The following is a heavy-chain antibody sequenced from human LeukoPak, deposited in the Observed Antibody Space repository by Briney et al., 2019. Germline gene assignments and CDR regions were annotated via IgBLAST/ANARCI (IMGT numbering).Heavy chain of an antibody. J-gene: IGHJ4*02. CDR2: ISSSSSTI. V-gene: IGHV3-48*04. CDR3: ARAGVGATLSPIDY. D-gene: IGHD1-26*01. Sequence: GGSLRLSCAASGFTFSSYSMNWVRQAPGKGLEWVSYISSSSSTIYYADSVKGRFTISRDNAKNSLYLQMNSLRAEDTAVYYCARAGVGATLSPIDYWGQGTLVTVSS. CDR1: GFTFSSYS.